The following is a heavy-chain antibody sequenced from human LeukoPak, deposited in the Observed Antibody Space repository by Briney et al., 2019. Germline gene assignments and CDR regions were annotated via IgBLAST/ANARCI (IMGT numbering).Heavy chain of an antibody. CDR2: IYYSGST. CDR1: GGSISSYY. CDR3: ARSVDGYKYGYFGY. D-gene: IGHD5-24*01. J-gene: IGHJ4*02. Sequence: PSETLSLTCTVSGGSISSYYWSWIRQPPGKGLEWIGYIYYSGSTNYNPSLKSRVTISVDTSKNQFSLKRRSVTAAGKAVYYCARSVDGYKYGYFGYRGQGNQV. V-gene: IGHV4-59*01.